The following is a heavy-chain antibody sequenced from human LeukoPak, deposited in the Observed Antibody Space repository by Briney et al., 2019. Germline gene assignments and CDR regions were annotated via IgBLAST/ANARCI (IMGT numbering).Heavy chain of an antibody. CDR1: GYTFTGYY. D-gene: IGHD3-22*01. J-gene: IGHJ4*02. V-gene: IGHV1-2*02. CDR2: INPNSGGT. Sequence: ASVKVSCKASGYTFTGYYMHWVRQAPGQGLEWMGWINPNSGGTNYAQKFQGRVTMTRDTSISTAYMELSRLRSDDTAVYYCARERTMIVVGFDYWGQGALVTVSS. CDR3: ARERTMIVVGFDY.